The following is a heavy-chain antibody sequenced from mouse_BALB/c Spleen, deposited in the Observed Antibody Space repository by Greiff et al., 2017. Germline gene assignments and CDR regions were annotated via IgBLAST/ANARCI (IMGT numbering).Heavy chain of an antibody. V-gene: IGHV5-15*02. CDR3: AREGYRYEDAMDY. Sequence: EVMLVESGGGLVQPGGSRKLSCAASGFTFSDYGMAWVRQAPGKGPEWVAFISNLAYSIYYADTVTGRFTISRENAKNTLYLEMSSLRSEDTAMYYCAREGYRYEDAMDYWGQGTSVTVSS. D-gene: IGHD2-14*01. CDR1: GFTFSDYG. CDR2: ISNLAYSI. J-gene: IGHJ4*01.